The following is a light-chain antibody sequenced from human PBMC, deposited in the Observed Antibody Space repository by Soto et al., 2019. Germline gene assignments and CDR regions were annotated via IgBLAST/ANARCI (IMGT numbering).Light chain of an antibody. V-gene: IGKV1-12*01. CDR1: QSISGW. CDR2: AAS. Sequence: DIQMTQSPSILSASVGDRVTITCRASQSISGWLAWFQQKPGKAPNLLIYAASILQSGVPSRFSGSGSGTDFTLTITYLQPEDFATYYCQQANSFPWTFGQGTKVDIK. J-gene: IGKJ1*01. CDR3: QQANSFPWT.